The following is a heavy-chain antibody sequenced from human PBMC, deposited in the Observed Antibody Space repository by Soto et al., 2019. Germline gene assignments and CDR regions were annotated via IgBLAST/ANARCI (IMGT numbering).Heavy chain of an antibody. V-gene: IGHV1-69*05. Sequence: SVKVSCKASGGTFSSYAISWVRQAPGQGLEWMGGIIPIFGTANYAQKLQGRVTMTTDTSTSTAYMELRSLRSDDTAVYYCARIPPSYDSSGYYYVLYYWGQGTLVTVSS. CDR2: IIPIFGTA. CDR3: ARIPPSYDSSGYYYVLYY. D-gene: IGHD3-22*01. J-gene: IGHJ4*02. CDR1: GGTFSSYA.